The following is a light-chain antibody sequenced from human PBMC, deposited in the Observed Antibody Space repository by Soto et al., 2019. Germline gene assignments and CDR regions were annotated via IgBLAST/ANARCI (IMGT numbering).Light chain of an antibody. Sequence: DIQLTQPPSSLSASVGDAVTITCRASQTVSRYLNWYQQKSGTAPKLLIYAASTLHTGVPSRFSGRGSGTDLTLTINNLPREDFPDYFCQQTYSKPTFGQGTKVDIK. CDR1: QTVSRY. CDR2: AAS. CDR3: QQTYSKPT. J-gene: IGKJ2*01. V-gene: IGKV1-39*01.